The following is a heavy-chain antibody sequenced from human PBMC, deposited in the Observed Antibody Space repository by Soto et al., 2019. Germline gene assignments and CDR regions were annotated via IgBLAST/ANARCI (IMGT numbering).Heavy chain of an antibody. CDR3: ATPYSSSWYYFDS. V-gene: IGHV1-24*01. CDR2: FDPEDGET. J-gene: IGHJ4*02. CDR1: GYTLTELS. D-gene: IGHD6-13*01. Sequence: ASVKVCCKVSGYTLTELSMHWSRQAPGKGLEWLGGFDPEDGETIYAQKFQGRVTMTEDTSTDTAYMELSSLRSEDTAVYYCATPYSSSWYYFDSWRQGTLVTVS.